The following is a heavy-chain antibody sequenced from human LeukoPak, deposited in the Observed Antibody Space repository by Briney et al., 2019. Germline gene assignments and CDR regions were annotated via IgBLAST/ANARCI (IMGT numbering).Heavy chain of an antibody. Sequence: PGGSLRLSCAASGFTFSNYAIHWVRQAPGKGLEWVAFIRYDGSNKYYVDSVKGRFTISRDNSKNTLYLQMNSLRAEDTAVYYCAKPSLYYYDTSGYYRYWYFGLWGRGTLVTVSS. D-gene: IGHD3-22*01. CDR3: AKPSLYYYDTSGYYRYWYFGL. J-gene: IGHJ2*01. CDR1: GFTFSNYA. V-gene: IGHV3-30*02. CDR2: IRYDGSNK.